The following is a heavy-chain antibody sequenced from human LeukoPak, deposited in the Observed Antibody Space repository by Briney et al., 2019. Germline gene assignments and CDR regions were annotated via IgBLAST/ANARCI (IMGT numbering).Heavy chain of an antibody. Sequence: GGSLRLSCAASGFTFSNAWMSWVRQAPGKGLEWVGRIKSKTDGGTTDYAAPVKGRFTISRDDSKNTLYLQMNSLKTEDTAVYYCTTGQTDSGDYYFDYWGQGTLVTVSS. D-gene: IGHD4-17*01. J-gene: IGHJ4*02. CDR1: GFTFSNAW. CDR3: TTGQTDSGDYYFDY. V-gene: IGHV3-15*01. CDR2: IKSKTDGGTT.